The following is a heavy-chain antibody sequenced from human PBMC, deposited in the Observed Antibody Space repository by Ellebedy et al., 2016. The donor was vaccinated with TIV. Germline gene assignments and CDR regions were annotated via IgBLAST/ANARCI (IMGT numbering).Heavy chain of an antibody. D-gene: IGHD1-14*01. CDR3: ARAIQSPEDYYYYGMDV. J-gene: IGHJ6*02. Sequence: PGGSLRLSCAASGFTFSSYSMNWVRQAPGKGLEWVGRIKSKTDGGTTDYAAPVKGRFTISRDDSKNTLYLQMNSLRAEDTAVYYCARAIQSPEDYYYYGMDVWGQGTTVTVSS. CDR2: IKSKTDGGTT. V-gene: IGHV3-15*07. CDR1: GFTFSSYS.